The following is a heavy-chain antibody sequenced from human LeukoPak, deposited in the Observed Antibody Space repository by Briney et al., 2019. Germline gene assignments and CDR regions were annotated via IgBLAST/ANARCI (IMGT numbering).Heavy chain of an antibody. V-gene: IGHV1-8*01. CDR3: ARARPYVWGSYRYSLDY. D-gene: IGHD3-16*02. CDR1: GYTFKSYD. Sequence: ASVKVSCKASGYTFKSYDINWVRQATGQGLEWMGWMNPKSGNTGYAQKFQGTVTMTRNTSISTAYMELSSLRSEETAVYYCARARPYVWGSYRYSLDYWGQGTLVTVSS. J-gene: IGHJ4*02. CDR2: MNPKSGNT.